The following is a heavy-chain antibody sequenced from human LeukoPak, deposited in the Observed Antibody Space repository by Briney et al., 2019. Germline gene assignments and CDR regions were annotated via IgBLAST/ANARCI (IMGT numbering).Heavy chain of an antibody. CDR2: ISSNSNYL. D-gene: IGHD3-22*01. Sequence: PGWSVSETFACSLFTFIRYSMNWVRQAPRKGLEWVSSISSNSNYLYYADSLKGRFTISRDNAKNSLYLQMNRLRAEDTALYYCARGYSYDSSGYYAPFDYWGQGTLVTVSS. CDR1: LFTFIRYS. CDR3: ARGYSYDSSGYYAPFDY. V-gene: IGHV3-21*01. J-gene: IGHJ4*02.